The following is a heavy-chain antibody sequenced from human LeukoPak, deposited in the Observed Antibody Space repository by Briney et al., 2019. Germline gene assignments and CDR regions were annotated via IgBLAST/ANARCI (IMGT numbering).Heavy chain of an antibody. CDR1: GFTFSTTV. J-gene: IGHJ4*02. CDR2: ISANGGSR. CDR3: ARDRSGGGLDY. Sequence: GGSLRLSCAASGFTFSTTVMHWVRQAPGKGLEYVTVISANGGSRSYASSVRDRFTISRDNSKSTLYLQMGSLRPDDMAVYYCARDRSGGGLDYWGQGTLVTAPS. D-gene: IGHD3-10*01. V-gene: IGHV3-64*01.